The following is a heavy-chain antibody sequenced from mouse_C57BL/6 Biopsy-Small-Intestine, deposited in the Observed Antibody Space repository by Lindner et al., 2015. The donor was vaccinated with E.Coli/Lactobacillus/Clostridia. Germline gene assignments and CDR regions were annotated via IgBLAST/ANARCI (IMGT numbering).Heavy chain of an antibody. CDR3: ASSSRGAMDY. J-gene: IGHJ4*01. D-gene: IGHD1-1*01. CDR2: INPSTGGT. CDR1: GYSFTGYY. Sequence: VQLQESGPELVKPGASVKISCKASGYSFTGYYMNWVKQSPEKSLEWIGEINPSTGGTTYNQKFKAKATLTVDKSSSTAYMHLKSLTSEDSAVYYCASSSRGAMDYWGQGTSVTVSS. V-gene: IGHV1-42*01.